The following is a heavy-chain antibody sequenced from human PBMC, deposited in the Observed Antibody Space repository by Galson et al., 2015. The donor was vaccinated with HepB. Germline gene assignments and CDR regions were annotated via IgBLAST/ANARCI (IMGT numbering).Heavy chain of an antibody. Sequence: SLRLSCAASGFTFSSYWMHWVRQDPGKGLVWVSRTNSDESSISYADSVKGRFTISRDNAKNTLYLQMNSLRAEDTAVYYCARGLIGSSPGWDNWFDPWGQGTLVTVSS. CDR1: GFTFSSYW. CDR3: ARGLIGSSPGWDNWFDP. D-gene: IGHD1-26*01. CDR2: TNSDESSI. J-gene: IGHJ5*02. V-gene: IGHV3-74*01.